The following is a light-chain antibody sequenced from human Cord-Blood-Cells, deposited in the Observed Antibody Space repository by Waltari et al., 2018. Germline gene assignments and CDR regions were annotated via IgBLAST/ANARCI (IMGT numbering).Light chain of an antibody. CDR2: SNN. V-gene: IGLV1-44*01. CDR3: AAWDDSLNGRWV. CDR1: SSHIGSNT. J-gene: IGLJ3*02. Sequence: QSVLTQPPSASGTPGQRVTIPCSGSSSHIGSNTVNWYQQLPGTAPKLLIYSNNPRPSGVPDRFSGSKSGTSASLAISGLQSEDEADYYCAAWDDSLNGRWVFGGGTKLTVL.